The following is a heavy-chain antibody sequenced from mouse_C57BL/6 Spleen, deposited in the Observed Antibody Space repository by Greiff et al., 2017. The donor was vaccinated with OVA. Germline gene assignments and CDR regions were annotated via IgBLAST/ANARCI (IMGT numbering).Heavy chain of an antibody. CDR1: GYTFTSYG. CDR3: AKSWDY. Sequence: QVQLQQSGAELARPGASVKLSCTASGYTFTSYGISWVKQRTGQGLEWIGEISPRSGNNYYNEKFKGKAQLTADKYSSTAYRELRSLTSDGAAVYFCAKSWDYWGQGTTRTVSS. J-gene: IGHJ2*01. V-gene: IGHV1-81*01. CDR2: ISPRSGNN.